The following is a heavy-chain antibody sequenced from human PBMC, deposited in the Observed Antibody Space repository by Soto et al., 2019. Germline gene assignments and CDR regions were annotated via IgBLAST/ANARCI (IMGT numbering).Heavy chain of an antibody. CDR1: GGTFSSYA. CDR3: ASQVVVAATPGVYYGMDV. Sequence: QVQLVQSGAEVKKPGSSVKVSCKASGGTFSSYAISWVRQAPGQGLEWMGGIIPIFGTANYAQKFQGRVTITADESTSTAYVELSSLRSEDTAVYYCASQVVVAATPGVYYGMDVWGQGTTVTVSS. V-gene: IGHV1-69*12. D-gene: IGHD2-15*01. CDR2: IIPIFGTA. J-gene: IGHJ6*02.